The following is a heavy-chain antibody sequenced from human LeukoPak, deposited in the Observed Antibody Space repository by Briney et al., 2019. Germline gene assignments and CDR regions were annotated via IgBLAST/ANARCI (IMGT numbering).Heavy chain of an antibody. Sequence: PGGSLRLSCAAAGFTVSSNYKSWVRQAPGKGLEWVSVIYSGGSTYYADSVKGRFTISRDNSKNTLYLQMNSLRAEDTAVYYCASLGYSYGCDYWGQGTLVTVSS. CDR3: ASLGYSYGCDY. V-gene: IGHV3-53*01. J-gene: IGHJ4*02. CDR2: IYSGGST. CDR1: GFTVSSNY. D-gene: IGHD5-18*01.